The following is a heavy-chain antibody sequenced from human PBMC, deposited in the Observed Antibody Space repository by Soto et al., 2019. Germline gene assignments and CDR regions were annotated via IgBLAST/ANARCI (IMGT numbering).Heavy chain of an antibody. CDR3: ARDLSMGGFDP. J-gene: IGHJ5*02. CDR2: ISHDGRGI. Sequence: QMQLMESGGGVVQPGRSLRLSCAASGFSFTNYAMHWVRQAPGKGLEWVATISHDGRGIYYADAMRGRFTISRDNSKSTVYLQVNSLRVDDTAVYYCARDLSMGGFDPWGQGTLVTVSS. CDR1: GFSFTNYA. D-gene: IGHD3-16*01. V-gene: IGHV3-30*04.